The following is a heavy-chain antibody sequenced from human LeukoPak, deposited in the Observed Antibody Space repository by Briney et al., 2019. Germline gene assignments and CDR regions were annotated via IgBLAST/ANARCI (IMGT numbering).Heavy chain of an antibody. V-gene: IGHV5-51*01. D-gene: IGHD3-22*01. Sequence: PGESLKISCKGSGYSFTSYWIGWVRQMPGKGLEWMGIIYPGDSDTRYSPSFQGQVTISADKSISTAYLQWSSLKASDTAMYYCARLSYYYDSSGYQYYFDYWGQGTLATVSS. CDR2: IYPGDSDT. CDR1: GYSFTSYW. J-gene: IGHJ4*02. CDR3: ARLSYYYDSSGYQYYFDY.